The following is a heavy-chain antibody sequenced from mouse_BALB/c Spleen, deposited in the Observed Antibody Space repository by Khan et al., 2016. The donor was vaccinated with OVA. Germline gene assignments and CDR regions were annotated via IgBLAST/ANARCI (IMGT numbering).Heavy chain of an antibody. CDR3: ARRGYDYGRGALFAY. V-gene: IGHV2-2*02. CDR2: IWSAGST. CDR1: GFSLSNYS. J-gene: IGHJ3*01. Sequence: QVQLKQSGPGLVQPSQSLSITCTVSGFSLSNYSVHWVRQSPGKGLEWLGVIWSAGSTDYNAVFISRLTISKDNSRSQVFFKMNSLQPNETAIYYCARRGYDYGRGALFAYWGQGTLVTVSA. D-gene: IGHD2-4*01.